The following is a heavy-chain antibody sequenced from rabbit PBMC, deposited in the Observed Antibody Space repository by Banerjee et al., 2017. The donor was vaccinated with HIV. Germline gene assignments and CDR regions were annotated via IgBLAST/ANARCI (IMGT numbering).Heavy chain of an antibody. CDR2: IYAGSSGST. CDR3: ARDLTGVIGWNFNL. Sequence: QSLEESGGDLVKPEGSLTLTCTASGFSFSNKYVMCWVRQAPGKGLEWIGCIYAGSSGSTYYASWAKGRFTISKTSSTTVTLQMTSLTAADTATYFCARDLTGVIGWNFNLWGPGTLVTVS. J-gene: IGHJ4*01. CDR1: GFSFSNKYV. V-gene: IGHV1S40*01. D-gene: IGHD1-1*01.